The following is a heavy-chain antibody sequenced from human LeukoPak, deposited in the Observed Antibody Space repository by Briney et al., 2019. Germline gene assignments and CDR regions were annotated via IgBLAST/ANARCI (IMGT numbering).Heavy chain of an antibody. CDR1: GFTFSSYS. Sequence: GSLRLSCAASGFTFSSYSMNWVRQAPGKGLEWIGSIYYSGSTYYNPSLKSRVTISVDTSKNQFSLKLSSVTAADTAVYYCARSWRFGPLDVWGKGTTVTISS. CDR3: ARSWRFGPLDV. CDR2: IYYSGST. J-gene: IGHJ6*04. V-gene: IGHV4-39*07. D-gene: IGHD3-10*01.